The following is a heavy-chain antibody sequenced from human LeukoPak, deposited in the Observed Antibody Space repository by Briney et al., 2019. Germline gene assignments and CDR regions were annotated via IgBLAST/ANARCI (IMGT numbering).Heavy chain of an antibody. CDR3: ARGRGGNYGAFDI. J-gene: IGHJ3*02. D-gene: IGHD1-26*01. CDR1: GFTFTSYG. Sequence: GGSLRLSCAASGFTFTSYGMHWVRQAPGKELEWVTFIWYDGSNKYYADSVKGRFTISRDNSKNTLYLQMNSLRAEDTAVYYCARGRGGNYGAFDIWGQGTMVTVSS. V-gene: IGHV3-33*01. CDR2: IWYDGSNK.